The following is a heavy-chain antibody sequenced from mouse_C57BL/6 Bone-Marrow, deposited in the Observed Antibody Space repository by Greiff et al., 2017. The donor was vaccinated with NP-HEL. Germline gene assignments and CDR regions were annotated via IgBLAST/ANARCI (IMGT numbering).Heavy chain of an antibody. CDR2: ISDGGSYT. CDR3: ARDHGPVVANYYAMDY. J-gene: IGHJ4*01. V-gene: IGHV5-4*01. D-gene: IGHD1-1*01. CDR1: GFTFSSYA. Sequence: DVMLVESGGGLVKPGGSLKLSCAASGFTFSSYAMSWVRQTPEKRLEWVATISDGGSYTYYPDNVKGRFTISRDNAKNNLYLQMSHLKSEDTAMYYCARDHGPVVANYYAMDYWGQGTSVTVSS.